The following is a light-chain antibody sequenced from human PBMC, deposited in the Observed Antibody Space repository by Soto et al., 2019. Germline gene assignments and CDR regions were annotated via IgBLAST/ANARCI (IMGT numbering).Light chain of an antibody. CDR1: QGIGNF. CDR3: QQYNSFWT. Sequence: DIEMTQSPSSLSASLGDTVTITCRASQGIGNFLAWYQQKPGDVPKVLIYAASTVQSGGQSRFSGSGSGTDFTLTIRSLQPDDFATYYCQQYNSFWTCGRGTKVDIK. V-gene: IGKV1-27*01. J-gene: IGKJ1*01. CDR2: AAS.